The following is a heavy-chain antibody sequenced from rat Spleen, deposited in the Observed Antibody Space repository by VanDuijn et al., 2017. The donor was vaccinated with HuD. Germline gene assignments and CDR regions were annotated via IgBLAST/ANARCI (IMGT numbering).Heavy chain of an antibody. CDR1: GLSLTSNS. V-gene: IGHV2-47*01. Sequence: QVQLTESGPGLVQPSQTLSLTCTVSGLSLTSNSVSWIRQPPGKGLDWMGRIQSGGSTDYNSALKSRLSISRDTSKSQVFLKMDNLQTEDTATYYCARWGSSYVMDAWGQGASVTVSS. D-gene: IGHD5-1*01. CDR3: ARWGSSYVMDA. J-gene: IGHJ4*01. CDR2: IQSGGST.